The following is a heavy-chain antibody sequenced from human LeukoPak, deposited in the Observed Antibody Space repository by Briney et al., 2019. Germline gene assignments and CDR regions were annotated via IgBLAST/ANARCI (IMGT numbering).Heavy chain of an antibody. V-gene: IGHV1-2*02. D-gene: IGHD3-10*01. J-gene: IGHJ4*02. CDR2: INPNSGGT. CDR3: ARRHFGSGTYVDY. CDR1: RGTFSSYA. Sequence: ASVKASCKASRGTFSSYAISWVRQAPGQGLEWMGWINPNSGGTNYAQKFQGRVTMTTDTSMTTAYMELRRLRSDDTAVYYCARRHFGSGTYVDYWGQGTLVTVSS.